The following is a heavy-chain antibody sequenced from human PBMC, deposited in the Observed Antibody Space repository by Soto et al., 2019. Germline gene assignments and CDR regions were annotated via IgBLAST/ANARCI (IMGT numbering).Heavy chain of an antibody. CDR2: IWYDGSKK. J-gene: IGHJ4*01. Sequence: GGSLRLSCAASGFIFNNFGIHWVRQAPGKGLEWVAVIWYDGSKKYYADSVKGRFTISRDSSKNTVDLEMNSLRVEDTAVYHCASAGQQLVWYFDYWGHGTLVTVSS. V-gene: IGHV3-33*01. CDR1: GFIFNNFG. D-gene: IGHD6-13*01. CDR3: ASAGQQLVWYFDY.